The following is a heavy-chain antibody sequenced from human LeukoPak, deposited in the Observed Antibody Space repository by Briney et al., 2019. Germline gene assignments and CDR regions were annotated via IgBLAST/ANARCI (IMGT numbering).Heavy chain of an antibody. CDR2: IYYSGNT. CDR1: GGSISSYY. D-gene: IGHD1-26*01. CDR3: ASFPPPYSGSYYFAFDI. Sequence: SETLSLTCTVSGGSISSYYWSWIRQPPGKGLEWIGYIYYSGNTNYNPSLKSRVTISVDTSKNQFSLKLSSVTAADTAVYYCASFPPPYSGSYYFAFDIWGQGTMVTVSS. J-gene: IGHJ3*02. V-gene: IGHV4-59*01.